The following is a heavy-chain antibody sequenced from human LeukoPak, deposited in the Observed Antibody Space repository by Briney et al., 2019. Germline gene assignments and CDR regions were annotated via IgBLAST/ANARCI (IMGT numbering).Heavy chain of an antibody. V-gene: IGHV3-23*01. CDR3: AKLPLHRGFGELLKSYYYYMDV. CDR1: GFTFSSYS. D-gene: IGHD3-10*01. CDR2: ISGSGGST. Sequence: HPGGSLRLSCAASGFTFSSYSMNWVRQAPGKGLEWVSAISGSGGSTYYADSVKGRFTISRDNSKNTLYLQMNSLRAEDTAVYYCAKLPLHRGFGELLKSYYYYMDVWGKGTTVTVSS. J-gene: IGHJ6*03.